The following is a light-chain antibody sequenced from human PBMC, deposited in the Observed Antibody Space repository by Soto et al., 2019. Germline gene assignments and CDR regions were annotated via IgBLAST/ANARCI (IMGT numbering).Light chain of an antibody. Sequence: DLVMTQSPLSLPVTPGEPASISCRSSQSLLHSNGYNYLDWYLQKPGQSPQLLIYLGSNRASGVPDRFSGSGSGTDFTLKISRVEAEDVGVYYCMQALQTPRLTFGGGTKVEI. CDR2: LGS. V-gene: IGKV2-28*01. CDR3: MQALQTPRLT. J-gene: IGKJ4*01. CDR1: QSLLHSNGYNY.